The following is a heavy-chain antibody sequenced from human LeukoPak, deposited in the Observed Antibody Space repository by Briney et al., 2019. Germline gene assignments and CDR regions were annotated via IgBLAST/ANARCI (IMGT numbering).Heavy chain of an antibody. V-gene: IGHV3-7*01. CDR1: GFTFSSYW. Sequence: GGSLRLSCAASGFTFSSYWMSWVRQAPGKGLEWVANIKQDGSEKYYVDSVKGRFTISRDNAKNSLYLRMNSLRAEDTAVYYCARDAIVVVVAATYYYYYGMDVWGQGTTVTVSS. J-gene: IGHJ6*02. CDR3: ARDAIVVVVAATYYYYYGMDV. D-gene: IGHD2-15*01. CDR2: IKQDGSEK.